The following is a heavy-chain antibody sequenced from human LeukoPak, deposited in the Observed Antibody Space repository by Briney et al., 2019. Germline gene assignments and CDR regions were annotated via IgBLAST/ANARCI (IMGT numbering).Heavy chain of an antibody. CDR3: AKANSRHYDFWSGLEHYYYGMDV. J-gene: IGHJ6*02. CDR1: GFTFSSYA. D-gene: IGHD3-3*01. CDR2: ISGSGGST. V-gene: IGHV3-23*01. Sequence: GGSLRLSCAASGFTFSSYAMSWVRQAPGKGLEWVSAISGSGGSTYYADSVKGRFTISRDNYKNTLYLQMNSLRAEDTAVYYCAKANSRHYDFWSGLEHYYYGMDVWGQGTTVTVSS.